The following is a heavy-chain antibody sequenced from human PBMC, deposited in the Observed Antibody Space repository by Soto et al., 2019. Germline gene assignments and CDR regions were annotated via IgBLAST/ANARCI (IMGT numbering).Heavy chain of an antibody. CDR2: ISNDGSST. Sequence: EVQLVESGGGLVQPGGSLRLSCVASGFTFSSYWMHWVRQAPGKGLVWVSSISNDGSSTSYADPVKGRFTISRDNAKNTPYLQMNSLRAEDTAVYYCARLPNKSPQNWGQGTLVIVSP. J-gene: IGHJ1*01. CDR3: ARLPNKSPQN. CDR1: GFTFSSYW. V-gene: IGHV3-74*01.